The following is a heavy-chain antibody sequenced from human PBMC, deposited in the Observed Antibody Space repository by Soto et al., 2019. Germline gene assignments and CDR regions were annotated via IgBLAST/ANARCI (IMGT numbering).Heavy chain of an antibody. V-gene: IGHV6-1*01. CDR3: ARDSIVVVPAAPGTYYYGMDV. J-gene: IGHJ6*02. CDR1: GGSVSSNSAA. CDR2: TYYRSKWYN. D-gene: IGHD2-2*01. Sequence: SQTLSLTCAISGGSVSSNSAAWNWIRQSPSRGLEWLGRTYYRSKWYNDYAVSVKSRITINPDTSKNQFSLQLNSVTPEDTAVYYCARDSIVVVPAAPGTYYYGMDVWGQGTTVTVSS.